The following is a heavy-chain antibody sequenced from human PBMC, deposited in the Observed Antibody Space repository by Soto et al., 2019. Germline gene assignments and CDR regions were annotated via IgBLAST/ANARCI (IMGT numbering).Heavy chain of an antibody. J-gene: IGHJ6*02. CDR3: ARDGSSTSIAGDVYYYGMDV. D-gene: IGHD2-2*01. CDR2: ISSSGSTI. CDR1: GFTFSSYE. V-gene: IGHV3-48*03. Sequence: LRLSCAASGFTFSSYEMNWVRQAPGKGLEWVSYISSSGSTIYYADSVKGRFTISRDNAKNSLYLQMNSLRAEDTAVYYCARDGSSTSIAGDVYYYGMDVWGQGTTVTVSS.